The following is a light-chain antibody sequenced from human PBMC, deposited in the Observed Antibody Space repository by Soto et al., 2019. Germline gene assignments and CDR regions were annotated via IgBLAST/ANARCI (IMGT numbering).Light chain of an antibody. J-gene: IGKJ1*01. V-gene: IGKV3-15*01. CDR3: QQRTDRPPWT. Sequence: DIVVTQSPATLSVSPGERATLSCRASQSVSSDLAWYQQKPGQAPRLLIYGASTRATGIPARFSGSGSGTEFTLTISSLQSEDFAVYYCQQRTDRPPWTFGQGTKVESK. CDR1: QSVSSD. CDR2: GAS.